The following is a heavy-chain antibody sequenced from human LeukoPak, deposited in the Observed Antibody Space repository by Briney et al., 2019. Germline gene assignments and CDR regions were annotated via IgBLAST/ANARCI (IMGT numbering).Heavy chain of an antibody. J-gene: IGHJ4*02. D-gene: IGHD3-22*01. Sequence: SVKVSCKASGYTFTYRYLHWVRQAPGQALEWMGWITPFNGNTNYAQKFQDRVTITRDRSMSTAYMELSRLRSDDTAVYYCARDLGYYDRLDQFDCWGQGTLVTVFS. CDR3: ARDLGYYDRLDQFDC. CDR2: ITPFNGNT. CDR1: GYTFTYRY. V-gene: IGHV1-45*02.